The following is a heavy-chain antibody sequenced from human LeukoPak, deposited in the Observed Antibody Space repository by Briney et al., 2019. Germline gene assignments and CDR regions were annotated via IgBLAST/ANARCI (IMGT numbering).Heavy chain of an antibody. CDR2: INHSGST. V-gene: IGHV4-34*01. Sequence: SETLSLTCAVYGGSFSGYYGSWIRQPPGKGLEWIGEINHSGSTNYNPSLKSRVTISVDTSKNQFSLKLSSVTAADTAVYYCARGHSSGWSIDYWGQGTLVTVSS. D-gene: IGHD6-19*01. CDR3: ARGHSSGWSIDY. J-gene: IGHJ4*02. CDR1: GGSFSGYY.